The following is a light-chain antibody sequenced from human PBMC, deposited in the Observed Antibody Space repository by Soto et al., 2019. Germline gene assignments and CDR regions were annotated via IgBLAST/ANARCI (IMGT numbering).Light chain of an antibody. CDR2: DNN. CDR1: SSNIGKNF. Sequence: QSVLTQPPSVSAAPGQKVTISCSGSSSNIGKNFISWYQRLPGTAPKLLIYDNNERPSGIPDRFSGSKSGTSATLGITGLQTGDEGDYYCGTWDNSLSAVVFGGGTQLTVL. V-gene: IGLV1-51*01. J-gene: IGLJ2*01. CDR3: GTWDNSLSAVV.